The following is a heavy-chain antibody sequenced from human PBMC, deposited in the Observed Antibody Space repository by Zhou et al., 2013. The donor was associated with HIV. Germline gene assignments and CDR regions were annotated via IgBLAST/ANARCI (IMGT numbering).Heavy chain of an antibody. J-gene: IGHJ5*02. CDR3: ARGGNLDPVYNYAYRETYWLDP. Sequence: QVQLVQSGAEVKKPGSSVKVSCKASGGTFSSYAISWVRQAPGQGLEWMGGIIPVFGTTTYAQRFQGRVTFTADDSASTAYMEVRSLRSEDMAVYYCARGGNLDPVYNYAYRETYWLDPWGQGTLVIVSS. V-gene: IGHV1-69*12. CDR1: GGTFSSYA. CDR2: IIPVFGTT. D-gene: IGHD1-1*01.